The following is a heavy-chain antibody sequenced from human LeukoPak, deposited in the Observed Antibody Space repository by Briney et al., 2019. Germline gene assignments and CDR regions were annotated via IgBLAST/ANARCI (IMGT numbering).Heavy chain of an antibody. Sequence: SETLSLTCTVSGGSISSGGYYWSWIRQPPGKGLEWIGYIHHSGNTYYNPSLTSRVTISVDRSKNQFSLKLRSVTAADTAVYYCARELDSMGGQLDYWGQGTLVTVSS. CDR2: IHHSGNT. V-gene: IGHV4-30-2*01. CDR3: ARELDSMGGQLDY. J-gene: IGHJ4*02. D-gene: IGHD2-15*01. CDR1: GGSISSGGYY.